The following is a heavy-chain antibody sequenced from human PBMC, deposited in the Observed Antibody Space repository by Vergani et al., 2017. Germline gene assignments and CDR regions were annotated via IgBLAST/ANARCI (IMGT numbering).Heavy chain of an antibody. Sequence: QVQLQESGPGLVKPSGTLSLTCTVSGGSISSAGYFWSWIRHHPGKGLELIGYICHSGSAYYDPSLESRVTISGDTSKNQFSLKLNSVTAADTAVYYCGRVADFYGLGSRLLDLWGQGILVTVSS. D-gene: IGHD3-10*01. CDR2: ICHSGSA. V-gene: IGHV4-31*03. J-gene: IGHJ5*02. CDR3: GRVADFYGLGSRLLDL. CDR1: GGSISSAGYF.